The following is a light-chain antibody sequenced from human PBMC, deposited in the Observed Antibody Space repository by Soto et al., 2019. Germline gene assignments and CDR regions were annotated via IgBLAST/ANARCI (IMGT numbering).Light chain of an antibody. CDR2: GAS. CDR1: QSSSTY. J-gene: IGKJ1*01. CDR3: QQYVSSPRWT. Sequence: EIVLTQSPGTLSLSPGERATLSCRASQSSSTYLAWYQQKPGQTPRLLIYGASSRATGIPDRFSASGSGTDFTLTISRLEPEDFAAYYCQQYVSSPRWTFGQGTKVEIK. V-gene: IGKV3-20*01.